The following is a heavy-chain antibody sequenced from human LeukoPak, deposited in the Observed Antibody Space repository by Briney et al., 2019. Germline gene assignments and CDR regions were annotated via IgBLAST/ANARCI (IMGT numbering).Heavy chain of an antibody. CDR1: GFTFSSYG. V-gene: IGHV3-30*18. Sequence: GGSLRLSCAASGFTFSSYGMHWVRQAPGKGLEWVAVISYDGSNKYYADSVKGRFTISRDNSKNTLYLQMNSLRAEDTAVYYCAKVAMTTVAYYFDYWGQGTLVTVSS. CDR2: ISYDGSNK. J-gene: IGHJ4*02. CDR3: AKVAMTTVAYYFDY. D-gene: IGHD4-23*01.